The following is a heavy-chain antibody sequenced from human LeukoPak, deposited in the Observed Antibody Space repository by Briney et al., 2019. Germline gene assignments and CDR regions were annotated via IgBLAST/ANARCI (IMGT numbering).Heavy chain of an antibody. D-gene: IGHD3-10*01. CDR3: VRGPVGSGGTDV. CDR1: GFTFSTYW. CDR2: IKQDGSAK. Sequence: GGSLRLSCTASGFTFSTYWMHWVRQAPGKGLEWVATIKQDGSAKYYVDSVKGRFTISRDNAKNSVYLQMKSLRVEDTALYYCVRGPVGSGGTDVWGQGTTVTVSS. V-gene: IGHV3-7*03. J-gene: IGHJ6*02.